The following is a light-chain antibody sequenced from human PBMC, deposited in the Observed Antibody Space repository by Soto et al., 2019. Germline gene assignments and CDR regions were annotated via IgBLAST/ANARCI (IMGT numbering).Light chain of an antibody. Sequence: QSVLTQPASVSGSPGQSITISCTGTSTDVGGYKYVSWYQQHPGTAPKLMIFEVNGRPSGVSDRFSGSKSGNTASLTISGLQAEDEADYYCSSFSSSSTPYVFGTGTKVTVL. J-gene: IGLJ1*01. CDR2: EVN. CDR1: STDVGGYKY. CDR3: SSFSSSSTPYV. V-gene: IGLV2-14*01.